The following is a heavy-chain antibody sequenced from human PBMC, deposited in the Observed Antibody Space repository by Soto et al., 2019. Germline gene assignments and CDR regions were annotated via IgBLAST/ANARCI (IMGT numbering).Heavy chain of an antibody. D-gene: IGHD2-15*01. CDR1: GFTFSSYA. J-gene: IGHJ4*02. V-gene: IGHV3-23*01. CDR3: AKGGSKGVTILHYFDY. Sequence: GGSLRLSCAASGFTFSSYAMSWVRQAPGKGLEWVSAISGSGGSTYYADSVKGRFTISRDNSKNTLYLQMNSLRAEDTAVYYCAKGGSKGVTILHYFDYWGQGTLVTVSS. CDR2: ISGSGGST.